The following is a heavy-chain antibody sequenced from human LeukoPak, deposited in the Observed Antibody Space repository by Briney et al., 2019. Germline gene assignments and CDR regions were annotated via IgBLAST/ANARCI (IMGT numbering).Heavy chain of an antibody. CDR1: GYTFTSYG. Sequence: GASVKVSCKCSGYTFTSYGISWVRQAPGQGLEWMGWISAYNGNTNYAQKLQGRVTMTTDTSTSTAYMELRSLRSDDTDVYYCASHRRGYDFDYWGQGTLVTVSS. CDR2: ISAYNGNT. CDR3: ASHRRGYDFDY. J-gene: IGHJ4*02. D-gene: IGHD5-18*01. V-gene: IGHV1-18*01.